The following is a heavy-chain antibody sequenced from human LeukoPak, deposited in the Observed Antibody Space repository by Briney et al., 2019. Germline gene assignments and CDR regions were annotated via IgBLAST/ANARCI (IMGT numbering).Heavy chain of an antibody. Sequence: SESLSLTCAVYGGSFSGYYWGWIRQPPGKGLEWIGSICYSGSTYYNPSLKSRVTISVDTSKNQFSLKLSSVTAADTAVYYCARDLSQPRYYYYYGMDVWGQGTTVTVSS. J-gene: IGHJ6*02. CDR1: GGSFSGYY. V-gene: IGHV4-34*01. D-gene: IGHD2-2*01. CDR3: ARDLSQPRYYYYYGMDV. CDR2: ICYSGST.